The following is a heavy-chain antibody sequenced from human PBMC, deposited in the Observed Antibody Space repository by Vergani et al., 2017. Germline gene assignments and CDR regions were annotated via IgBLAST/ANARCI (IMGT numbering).Heavy chain of an antibody. D-gene: IGHD6-19*01. CDR3: AGGRQWRLTEYLYGMDV. J-gene: IGHJ6*02. CDR2: INTNSGNP. Sequence: QVQLVQSGSELKKPGASVRISCEASGYTFTNYPLIWVRQAPGQGLEFMGWINTNSGNPTYAPGFTGRFVFSLDTSVSTAYLQISGLKAEDSAVYYCAGGRQWRLTEYLYGMDVWGQGTTVTVSS. CDR1: GYTFTNYP. V-gene: IGHV7-4-1*02.